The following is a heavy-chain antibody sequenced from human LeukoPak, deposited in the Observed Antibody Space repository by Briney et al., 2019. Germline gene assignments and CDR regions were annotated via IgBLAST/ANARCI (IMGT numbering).Heavy chain of an antibody. CDR3: ARVGSGSYSPPAYYYGMDV. CDR2: IIPIFGTA. J-gene: IGHJ6*02. V-gene: IGHV1-69*13. D-gene: IGHD1-26*01. Sequence: SVKVSCKASGGTFSSYAISWVRQAPGQGLEWMGGIIPIFGTANYAQKFQGRVTITADESTSTAYMELSSLRSEDTAVYCCARVGSGSYSPPAYYYGMDVWGQGTTVTVSS. CDR1: GGTFSSYA.